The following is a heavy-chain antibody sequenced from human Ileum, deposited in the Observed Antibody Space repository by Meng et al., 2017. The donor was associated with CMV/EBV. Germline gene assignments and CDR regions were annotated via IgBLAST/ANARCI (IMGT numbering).Heavy chain of an antibody. D-gene: IGHD4-11*01. CDR1: GFTFNTYA. CDR3: AKATDFDS. Sequence: GESLKISCTASGFTFNTYALNWVRQAPGKGLEWVSGIRVDGETFYAGSVKGRFTISRDDSKNTLYLQMNSLRGEDTALYYCAKATDFDSWGQGTLVTV. J-gene: IGHJ4*02. V-gene: IGHV3-23*01. CDR2: IRVDGET.